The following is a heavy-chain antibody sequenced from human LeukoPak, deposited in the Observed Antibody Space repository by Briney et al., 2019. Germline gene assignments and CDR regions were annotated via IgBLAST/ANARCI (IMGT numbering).Heavy chain of an antibody. CDR3: AGYDHSNYLAY. D-gene: IGHD3-16*01. CDR2: VHYNAVT. Sequence: SETLSLTCTVSGGSISSYYWSWIRQPPGKGLEWKGLECIGYVHYNAVTNYNPSLKSRVPISLDTSKSQLSLKLSSLTAADTAVYFCAGYDHSNYLAYWGQGILVTVSS. V-gene: IGHV4-59*13. CDR1: GGSISSYY. J-gene: IGHJ4*02.